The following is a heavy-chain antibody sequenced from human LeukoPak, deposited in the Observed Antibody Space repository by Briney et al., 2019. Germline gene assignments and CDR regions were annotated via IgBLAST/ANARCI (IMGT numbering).Heavy chain of an antibody. J-gene: IGHJ6*03. V-gene: IGHV4-30-4*01. CDR2: IYTSGST. Sequence: SQTLSLTCTVSGGSISSGDYYWSWIRQPPGKGLEWIGYIYTSGSTNYNPSLKSRVTISVDTSKNQFSLKLSSVTAADTAVYYCARRDYYYYYMDVWGKGTTVTVSS. CDR1: GGSISSGDYY. CDR3: ARRDYYYYYMDV.